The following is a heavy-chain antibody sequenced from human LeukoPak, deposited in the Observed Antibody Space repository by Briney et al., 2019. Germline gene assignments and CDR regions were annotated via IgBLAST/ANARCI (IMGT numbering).Heavy chain of an antibody. J-gene: IGHJ4*02. Sequence: SETLSLTCAVYGGSFSGYYWSWIRQPPGKGLEWIGEINHSGSTNYNPSLKSRVTISVDTSKNQFSLKLSSVTAADTAVYYCVRAPYWQQLVRFDYWGQGTLVTVSS. CDR1: GGSFSGYY. CDR2: INHSGST. V-gene: IGHV4-34*01. D-gene: IGHD6-13*01. CDR3: VRAPYWQQLVRFDY.